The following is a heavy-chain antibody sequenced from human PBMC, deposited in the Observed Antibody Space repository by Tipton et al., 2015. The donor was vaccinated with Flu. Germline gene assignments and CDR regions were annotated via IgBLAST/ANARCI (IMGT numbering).Heavy chain of an antibody. J-gene: IGHJ4*02. CDR1: GGSISSGSYY. CDR2: NYTSGSN. V-gene: IGHV4-61*02. Sequence: TLSLTCTVSGGSISSGSYYWSWIRQPAGKGLEWIGRNYTSGSNNYHPSPKSRVTISVDTSKNQFSPKLSSVTAADTAVYYCSREGYKSGRYGRLDYWDQGTLVTVSS. D-gene: IGHD1-26*01. CDR3: SREGYKSGRYGRLDY.